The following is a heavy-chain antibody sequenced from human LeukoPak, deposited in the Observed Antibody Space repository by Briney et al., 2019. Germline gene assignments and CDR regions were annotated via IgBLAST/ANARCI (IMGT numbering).Heavy chain of an antibody. D-gene: IGHD1-26*01. CDR1: GVSVNTFF. CDR2: MYYSGSS. Sequence: SETLSLTCTVSGVSVNTFFWSWIRQPPGKGLEWIGYMYYSGSSNYNPSLKSRVTISVDTSKNQLSLKLSSVTAADTAVYYCARDRGAGGWVDPWGQGTLVTVSS. CDR3: ARDRGAGGWVDP. V-gene: IGHV4-59*02. J-gene: IGHJ5*02.